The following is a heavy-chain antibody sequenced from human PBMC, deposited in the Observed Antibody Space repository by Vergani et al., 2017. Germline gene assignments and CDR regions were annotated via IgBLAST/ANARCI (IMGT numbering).Heavy chain of an antibody. D-gene: IGHD3-3*01. V-gene: IGHV3-20*04. J-gene: IGHJ4*02. CDR1: GFTFDDYG. CDR3: ARERNAYYDFWSGYYTQYYFDY. CDR2: INWNGGST. Sequence: EVQLVESGGGVVRPGGSLRLSCAASGFTFDDYGMSWVRQAPGTGLEWVSGINWNGGSTVYADSVKGRFTISRDNAKNSLYLQMNSLRAEDTALYYCARERNAYYDFWSGYYTQYYFDYWGQGTLVTVSS.